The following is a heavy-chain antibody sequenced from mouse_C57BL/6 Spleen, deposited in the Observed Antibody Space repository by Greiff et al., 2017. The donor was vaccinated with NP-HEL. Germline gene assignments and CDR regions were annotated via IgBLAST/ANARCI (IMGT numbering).Heavy chain of an antibody. J-gene: IGHJ3*01. V-gene: IGHV5-16*01. D-gene: IGHD2-4*01. Sequence: EVQLVESEGGLVQPGSSMKLSCTASGFTFSDYYMAWVRQVPEKGLEWVANINYDGSSTYYLDSLKSRFIISRDNAKNILYLQMSSLKSEDTATYYCAREDYDYHFAYWGQGTLVTVSA. CDR3: AREDYDYHFAY. CDR2: INYDGSST. CDR1: GFTFSDYY.